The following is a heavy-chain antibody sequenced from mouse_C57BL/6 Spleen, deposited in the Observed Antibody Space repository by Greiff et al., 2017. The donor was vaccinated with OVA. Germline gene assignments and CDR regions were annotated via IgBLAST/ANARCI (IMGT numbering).Heavy chain of an antibody. D-gene: IGHD2-3*01. Sequence: VQLQQSGAELVRPGTSVKVSCKASGYAFTNYLIEWVKQRPGQGLEWIGVINPGSGGTNYNEKFKGKATLTADKSSSTAYMQLSSLTSEDSAVYFCARDDGFDDWGQGTTLTVSS. V-gene: IGHV1-54*01. CDR1: GYAFTNYL. J-gene: IGHJ2*01. CDR3: ARDDGFDD. CDR2: INPGSGGT.